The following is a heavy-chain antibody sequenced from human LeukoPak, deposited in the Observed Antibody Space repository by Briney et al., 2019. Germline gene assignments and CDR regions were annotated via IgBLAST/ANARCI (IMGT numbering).Heavy chain of an antibody. CDR1: GFTFSSYA. CDR2: ISGSGGST. J-gene: IGHJ4*02. V-gene: IGHV3-23*01. D-gene: IGHD2-15*01. CDR3: AKSTLGYCSGGSCFHFDY. Sequence: PGGSLRLSCAASGFTFSSYAMSWVRQAPGKGLEWVSAISGSGGSTYYEDSVKGRFTISRDNSKNTLYLQMNSLRAEDTAVYYCAKSTLGYCSGGSCFHFDYWGQGTLVTVSS.